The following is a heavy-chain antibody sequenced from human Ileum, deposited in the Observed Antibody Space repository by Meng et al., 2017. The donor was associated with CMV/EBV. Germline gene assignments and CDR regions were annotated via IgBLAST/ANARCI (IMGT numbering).Heavy chain of an antibody. D-gene: IGHD2-15*01. CDR2: IYYSGSP. V-gene: IGHV4-30-4*08. Sequence: HLHQSCPGLVNPSQTLSLTRTVSGGSITSGNYYWSWIRQPPGRGLEWIGYIYYSGSPYYKPSLKSRVTISLDTSKNQFSLNLRSVTATDSAVYYCVRQVVAASFDYWGQGALVTVSS. CDR1: GGSITSGNYY. CDR3: VRQVVAASFDY. J-gene: IGHJ4*02.